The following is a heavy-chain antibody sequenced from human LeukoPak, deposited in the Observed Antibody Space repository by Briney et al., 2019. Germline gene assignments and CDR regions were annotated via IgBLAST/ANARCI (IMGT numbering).Heavy chain of an antibody. D-gene: IGHD3-3*01. J-gene: IGHJ5*02. Sequence: GGSLRLSCAASGFTFSSSAMSWVRQAPGKGLEWVSAISNNGGYTYYADSVQGRFTISRDNSKSTLCLQMNSLRAEDTAVYYCARETLEFRSSMEWLLYTGSRGWFDPWGQGTLVTVSS. V-gene: IGHV3-23*01. CDR2: ISNNGGYT. CDR3: ARETLEFRSSMEWLLYTGSRGWFDP. CDR1: GFTFSSSA.